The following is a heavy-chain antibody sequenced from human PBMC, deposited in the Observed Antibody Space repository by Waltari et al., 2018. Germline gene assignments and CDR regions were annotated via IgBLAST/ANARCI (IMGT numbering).Heavy chain of an antibody. Sequence: QVQLQESGPGLVTPSETLSLTCTASGGSISSHYWSWIRQPPGKGLEWIGYIYYSGSTNYNPSLKSRVTISVDTSKNQFSLKLSSVTAADTAVYYCARGSYYNDYWGQGTLVTVSS. CDR2: IYYSGST. D-gene: IGHD3-10*01. V-gene: IGHV4-59*11. J-gene: IGHJ4*02. CDR3: ARGSYYNDY. CDR1: GGSISSHY.